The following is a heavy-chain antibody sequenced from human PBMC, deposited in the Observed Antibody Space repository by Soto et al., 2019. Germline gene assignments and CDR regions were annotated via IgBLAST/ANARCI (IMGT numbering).Heavy chain of an antibody. CDR1: GYSISSGYY. D-gene: IGHD3-3*01. V-gene: IGHV4-38-2*01. Sequence: SETLSLTCAVSGYSISSGYYWGWIRQPPGKGLEWIGSIYHSGSTYYNPSLKSRVTISVDTSKNQFSLKLSSVTAADTAVYYCARAYGVDNPNTHFDYWGQGTLVTVSS. CDR2: IYHSGST. CDR3: ARAYGVDNPNTHFDY. J-gene: IGHJ4*02.